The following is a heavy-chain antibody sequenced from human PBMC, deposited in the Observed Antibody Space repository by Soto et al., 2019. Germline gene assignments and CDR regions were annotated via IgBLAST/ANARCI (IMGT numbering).Heavy chain of an antibody. V-gene: IGHV3-74*01. D-gene: IGHD3-9*01. CDR1: GFPFSSYW. CDR3: AREYYGLLTGYYTDY. Sequence: EVQLVESGGDMVQRGGSLRLSCAAPGFPFSSYWMHWVRHTPGKGLDWVACISGDGVTTYYPDSETGRFTVSRDNAKNTLSLQISGLRAEDTAVYYCAREYYGLLTGYYTDYWGQGTLVSVSS. J-gene: IGHJ4*02. CDR2: ISGDGVTT.